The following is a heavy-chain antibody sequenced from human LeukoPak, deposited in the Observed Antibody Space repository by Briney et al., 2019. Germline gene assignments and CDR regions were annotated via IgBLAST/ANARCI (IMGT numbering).Heavy chain of an antibody. Sequence: GGSLRLSCAASGFTFSSYAMSWVRQAPGKGLEWVSAISGSGGSTYYADSVKGQFTISRDNSKNTLYLQMNSLRAEDTAVYYCAKVIKLRDGYLDGVDYWGQGTLVTVSS. V-gene: IGHV3-23*01. D-gene: IGHD5-24*01. CDR2: ISGSGGST. CDR3: AKVIKLRDGYLDGVDY. CDR1: GFTFSSYA. J-gene: IGHJ4*02.